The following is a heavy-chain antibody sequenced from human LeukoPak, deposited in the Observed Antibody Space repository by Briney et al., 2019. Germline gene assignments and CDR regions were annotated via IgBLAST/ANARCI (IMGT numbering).Heavy chain of an antibody. CDR3: AKGNDWTISRHFDY. D-gene: IGHD3-9*01. J-gene: IGHJ4*02. CDR2: IKQDGSEK. V-gene: IGHV3-7*01. Sequence: GGSLRLSCAASGFTFSSYWMSWVRQAPGKGLEWVANIKQDGSEKYYADSVKGRFTISRDNSKNTLYLQMNSLRAEDTAVYYCAKGNDWTISRHFDYWGQGTLVTVSS. CDR1: GFTFSSYW.